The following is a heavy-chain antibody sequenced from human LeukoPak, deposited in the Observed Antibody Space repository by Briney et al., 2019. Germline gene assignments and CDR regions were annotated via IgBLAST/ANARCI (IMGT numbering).Heavy chain of an antibody. CDR2: IKQDGSEK. D-gene: IGHD2-2*01. CDR1: GFTFSSYW. J-gene: IGHJ4*02. Sequence: GGSLRLSCAGSGFTFSSYWMSWVRQAPGKGLEWVANIKQDGSEKYYVDSVKGRSTISRDNAKNSLYLQMNSLRAEDTAVYYCAVDCSSTSCYDLYYWGQGTLVTVSS. V-gene: IGHV3-7*02. CDR3: AVDCSSTSCYDLYY.